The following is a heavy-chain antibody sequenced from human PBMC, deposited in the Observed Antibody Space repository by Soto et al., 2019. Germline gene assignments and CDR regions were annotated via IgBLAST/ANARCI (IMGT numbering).Heavy chain of an antibody. CDR2: IIPIFGTA. CDR1: GGTFSSYA. CDR3: ASFPHSSGPKPYAMDV. D-gene: IGHD3-22*01. J-gene: IGHJ6*02. Sequence: SVKVSCKASGGTFSSYAISWVRQAPGQGLEWMGGIIPIFGTANYAQKFQGRVTITADKSTSTAYMELSSLRSEDTAVYYCASFPHSSGPKPYAMDVWGQGTTVTVSS. V-gene: IGHV1-69*06.